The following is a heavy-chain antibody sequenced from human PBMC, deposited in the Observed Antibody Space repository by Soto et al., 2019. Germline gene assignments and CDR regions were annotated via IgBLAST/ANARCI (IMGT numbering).Heavy chain of an antibody. D-gene: IGHD6-19*01. V-gene: IGHV1-69*01. Sequence: SVKVYCTASGYTFTSYAMHWVRQDPGQRLEWMGGIIPIFGTANYAQKFQGRVTITADESTSTAYMELSSLRSEDTAVYYCARAAALSSGHKYWFDPWGQGTLVTVSS. CDR3: ARAAALSSGHKYWFDP. J-gene: IGHJ5*02. CDR1: GYTFTSYA. CDR2: IIPIFGTA.